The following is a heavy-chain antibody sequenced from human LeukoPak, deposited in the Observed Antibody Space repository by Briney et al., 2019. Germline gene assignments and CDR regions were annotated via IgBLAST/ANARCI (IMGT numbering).Heavy chain of an antibody. CDR3: ARVAIVVVPAAPPYYYYGMDV. CDR2: ISSSSSYI. J-gene: IGHJ6*02. V-gene: IGHV3-21*01. CDR1: GFTFSSYS. Sequence: GGSLRLSCAASGFTFSSYSMNWVRQAPGKGLEWVSSISSSSSYIYYADSVKGRFTISRDNAKNSLYLQMNSLRAEDTAVYYCARVAIVVVPAAPPYYYYGMDVWGQGTTVTVSS. D-gene: IGHD2-2*01.